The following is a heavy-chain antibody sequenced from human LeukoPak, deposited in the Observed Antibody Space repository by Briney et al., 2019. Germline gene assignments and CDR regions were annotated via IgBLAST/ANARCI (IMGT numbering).Heavy chain of an antibody. J-gene: IGHJ6*02. CDR2: IYTSGST. V-gene: IGHV4-4*07. Sequence: KASETLSLTCTVSGGSISSYYWSWIRQPAGKGLEWIGRIYTSGSTNYNPSLKSRVTMSVDTSKNQFSLKLSSVTAADTAVYYCARDYYYYDSSGYYPPPYGMDVWGQGTTVTVSS. CDR3: ARDYYYYDSSGYYPPPYGMDV. CDR1: GGSISSYY. D-gene: IGHD3-22*01.